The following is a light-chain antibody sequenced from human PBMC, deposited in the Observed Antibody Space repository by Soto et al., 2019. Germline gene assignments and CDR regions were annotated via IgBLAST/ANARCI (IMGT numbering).Light chain of an antibody. J-gene: IGLJ1*01. CDR2: DVS. Sequence: QSVLSQPASVSGSPGQSIIISCTGTSGDVGGYNYVSWYQQHPGKAPKLMIYDVSNRPSGVSNRFSGSKSGNTASLTISGLQAEDEADYYCSSYTSSNTYVFGTGTKVTVL. V-gene: IGLV2-14*01. CDR1: SGDVGGYNY. CDR3: SSYTSSNTYV.